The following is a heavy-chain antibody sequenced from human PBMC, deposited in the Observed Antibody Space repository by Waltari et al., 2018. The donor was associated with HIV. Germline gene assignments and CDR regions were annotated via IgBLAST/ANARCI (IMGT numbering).Heavy chain of an antibody. CDR3: ARVFDISGHNPLGY. CDR2: MNPTSGNT. V-gene: IGHV1-8*01. Sequence: QVRLVQSGPEVKKPGASVKVSCKASEYTFTSYYINWVRQAAGQGLEWMGWMNPTSGNTGYPQKFQGRLTMTRNTSINTAYMELSSLSFDDTAVYYCARVFDISGHNPLGYWGQGTLVTVSS. J-gene: IGHJ4*02. CDR1: EYTFTSYY. D-gene: IGHD2-8*01.